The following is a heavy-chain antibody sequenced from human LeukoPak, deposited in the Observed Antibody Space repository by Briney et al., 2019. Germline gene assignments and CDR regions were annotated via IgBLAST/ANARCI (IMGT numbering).Heavy chain of an antibody. V-gene: IGHV3-49*04. CDR3: TRVIVAAKDY. D-gene: IGHD5-12*01. Sequence: RSLRLSCTGSGFTFGDYAMNWVRQATGKGLEWVGFIRSKNYGGTTEYAASVKGRFTISRDDSKSIAYLQMNSLKTEDTAVYYCTRVIVAAKDYWGQGTLVTVSS. J-gene: IGHJ4*02. CDR2: IRSKNYGGTT. CDR1: GFTFGDYA.